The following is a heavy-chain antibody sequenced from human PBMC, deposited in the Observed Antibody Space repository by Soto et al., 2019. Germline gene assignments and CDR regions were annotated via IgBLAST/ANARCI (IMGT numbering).Heavy chain of an antibody. CDR3: ARCGDSISTTISGVVTAYYVY. D-gene: IGHD3-3*01. CDR2: IDWDDDK. CDR1: GFSLSTSGMC. V-gene: IGHV2-70*11. Sequence: SGPTLVNPTQTLTLTCTFSGFSLSTSGMCVSWIRQPPGKALEWLARIDWDDDKYYSTSLKTRLTISKDTSKNQVVLTMTNMDPVDTATYYCARCGDSISTTISGVVTAYYVYWSQATLLTVSS. J-gene: IGHJ4*02.